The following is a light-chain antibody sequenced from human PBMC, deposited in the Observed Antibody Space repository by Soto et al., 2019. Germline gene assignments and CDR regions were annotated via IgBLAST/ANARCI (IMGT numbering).Light chain of an antibody. V-gene: IGLV3-21*02. J-gene: IGLJ2*01. Sequence: SYELTQPPSVSVAPGQTAKITCGGDKIGSKIVHWYKQRPGQAPVAVVFDATDRPSGIPDRFSASKSGTSGSLTISGLRFEDEADYYCAAWDDSLRVVLFGGGTKLTVL. CDR2: DAT. CDR1: KIGSKI. CDR3: AAWDDSLRVVL.